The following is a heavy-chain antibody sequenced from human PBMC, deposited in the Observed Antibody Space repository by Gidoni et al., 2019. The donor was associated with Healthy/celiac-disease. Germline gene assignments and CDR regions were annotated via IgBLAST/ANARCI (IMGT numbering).Heavy chain of an antibody. CDR2: IYTSGRT. D-gene: IGHD6-6*01. Sequence: QVQLQESGPELVKPSETLSLTCTVASGSISSYYWSWIRQPAGQGLEGIVRIYTSGRTNYNPSLKSRVTMSVDTSKNQFSLKLSSVTAADTAVYYCASSEYSSSWFGYWGQGTLVTVSS. V-gene: IGHV4-4*07. CDR3: ASSEYSSSWFGY. J-gene: IGHJ4*02. CDR1: SGSISSYY.